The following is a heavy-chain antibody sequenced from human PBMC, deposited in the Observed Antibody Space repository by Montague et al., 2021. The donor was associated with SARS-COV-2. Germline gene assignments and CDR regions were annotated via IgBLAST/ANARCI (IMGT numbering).Heavy chain of an antibody. CDR1: GGSISSSSYY. CDR2: IYYSGST. Sequence: SETRSLTCTVSGGSISSSSYYWGWLRQPPGKGLEWIGSIYYSGSTYYNPSLKSRVTISVDTSKNQFSLKLSSVTAADTAVYYCARDYGDYGSGYYYGMDVWGQGTTVTVSS. J-gene: IGHJ6*02. V-gene: IGHV4-39*07. CDR3: ARDYGDYGSGYYYGMDV. D-gene: IGHD4-17*01.